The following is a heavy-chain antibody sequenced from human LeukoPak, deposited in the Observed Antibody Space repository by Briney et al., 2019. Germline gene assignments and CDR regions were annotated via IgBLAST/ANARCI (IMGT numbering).Heavy chain of an antibody. J-gene: IGHJ4*02. V-gene: IGHV1-2*02. Sequence: ASVKVSCKAFGYTFTGYYKHWVRQAPGQGLEWMGWINPNSGGTNYAQKFQGRVTMTRDTSISTAYMELSRLRSDDTAVYYCARVPYSSSWYDYWGQGTLVTVSS. D-gene: IGHD6-13*01. CDR2: INPNSGGT. CDR1: GYTFTGYY. CDR3: ARVPYSSSWYDY.